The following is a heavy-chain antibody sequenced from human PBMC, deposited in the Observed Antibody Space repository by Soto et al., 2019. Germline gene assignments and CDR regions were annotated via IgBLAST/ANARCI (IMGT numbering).Heavy chain of an antibody. Sequence: PSQTLSLTCAISGDSVAGNSAAWNWIRQSPSRGLEWLGRTYYRSKWYNEYAVCVESRITINPDTSKNQFSLQLDSVTAEDTAVYYCARDPTSSGWINAFDVWGQETMVT. D-gene: IGHD6-19*01. CDR3: ARDPTSSGWINAFDV. CDR2: TYYRSKWYN. J-gene: IGHJ3*01. CDR1: GDSVAGNSAA. V-gene: IGHV6-1*01.